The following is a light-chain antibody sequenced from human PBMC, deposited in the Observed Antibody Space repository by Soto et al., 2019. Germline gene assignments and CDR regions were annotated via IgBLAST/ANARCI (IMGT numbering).Light chain of an antibody. CDR3: QQYYTTPMYT. J-gene: IGKJ2*01. CDR1: QNVLYNSNNKNY. Sequence: DIVMTQSPDSLAVSLGERATINRKSSQNVLYNSNNKNYLAWFQQKPGQPPKLLIYWASTRESGVPDRFSGSGSGTDFTLTISSLQAEDVAVYYCQQYYTTPMYTFGQGTKLEIK. CDR2: WAS. V-gene: IGKV4-1*01.